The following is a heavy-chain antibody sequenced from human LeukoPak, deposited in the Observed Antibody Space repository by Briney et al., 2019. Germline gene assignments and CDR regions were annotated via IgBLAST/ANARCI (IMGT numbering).Heavy chain of an antibody. CDR1: GGSFSGYY. J-gene: IGHJ5*02. CDR2: INHSGST. V-gene: IGHV4-34*01. D-gene: IGHD1-14*01. CDR3: ARDHPNNWFDP. Sequence: SETLSLTCAVYGGSFSGYYWSWIRQPPGKGLEWIGEINHSGSTNYNPSLKSRVTISVDTSKNQFSLKLSSVTAADTAAYYCARDHPNNWFDPWGQGTLVTVSS.